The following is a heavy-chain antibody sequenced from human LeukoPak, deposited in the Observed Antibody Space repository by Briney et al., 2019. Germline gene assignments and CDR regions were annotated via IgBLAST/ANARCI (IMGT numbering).Heavy chain of an antibody. Sequence: GASVKVSCKVSGYTLTELSMHWVRQAPGQGLEWMGWINPNSGGTNYAQKFQGRVTMTRDTSISTAYMELSRLRSDDTAVYYCAREGDYGDYGDYWGQGTLVTVSS. V-gene: IGHV1-2*02. D-gene: IGHD4-17*01. CDR2: INPNSGGT. CDR3: AREGDYGDYGDY. CDR1: GYTLTELS. J-gene: IGHJ4*02.